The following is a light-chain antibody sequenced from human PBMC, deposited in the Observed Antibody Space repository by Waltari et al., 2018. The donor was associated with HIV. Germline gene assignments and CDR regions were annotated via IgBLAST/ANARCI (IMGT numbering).Light chain of an antibody. CDR3: QQYNNRPLS. V-gene: IGKV3-15*01. CDR2: GAS. J-gene: IGKJ2*01. Sequence: EIVMTQSPATLSVSPGERATLSCRASQSFSSDLAWYQHKPGQAPRLLIYGASTRAAGIPARFSGSGSGTEFTLTISSLQSEDFAVYYCQQYNNRPLSFGQGTKLEIK. CDR1: QSFSSD.